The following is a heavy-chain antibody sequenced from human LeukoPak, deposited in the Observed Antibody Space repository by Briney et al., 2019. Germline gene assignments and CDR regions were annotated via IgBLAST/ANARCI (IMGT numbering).Heavy chain of an antibody. J-gene: IGHJ4*02. CDR2: IYYSGST. V-gene: IGHV4-38-2*01. D-gene: IGHD3-22*01. CDR1: GFTFSDYG. Sequence: GSLRLSCAASGFTFSDYGMSWVRQAPGKGLEWIGSIYYSGSTYYNPSLKSRVTISVDTSKNQFSLKLSSVTAADTAVYYCAIDSSGPYQGDYWGQGTLVTVSS. CDR3: AIDSSGPYQGDY.